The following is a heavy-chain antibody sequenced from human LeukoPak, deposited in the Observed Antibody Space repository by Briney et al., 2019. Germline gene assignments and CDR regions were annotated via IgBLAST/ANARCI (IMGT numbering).Heavy chain of an antibody. D-gene: IGHD3-22*01. CDR3: ARAPSLFFYNSSGYYNGYFDL. J-gene: IGHJ2*01. V-gene: IGHV3-33*01. Sequence: GGSLRLSCAASGFTFSSYGMHWVRQAPGKGLEWVAVIWFDGSNNYYVDSVKGRFTISRDNSENTLYLQMNSLRADDMAVYYRARAPSLFFYNSSGYYNGYFDLWGRGTLVTVSS. CDR1: GFTFSSYG. CDR2: IWFDGSNN.